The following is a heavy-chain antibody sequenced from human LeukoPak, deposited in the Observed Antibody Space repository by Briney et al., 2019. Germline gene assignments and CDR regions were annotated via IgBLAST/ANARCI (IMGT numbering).Heavy chain of an antibody. Sequence: SVNVSCKASGGTFSSYAISWVRQAPGQGLEWMGRIIPILGIANYAQKFQGRVTITADKSTSTAYMELSSLRSEDTAVYYCARYCSGGSCYYYYYGMDVWGQGTTVTVSS. D-gene: IGHD2-15*01. V-gene: IGHV1-69*04. CDR3: ARYCSGGSCYYYYYGMDV. CDR2: IIPILGIA. CDR1: GGTFSSYA. J-gene: IGHJ6*02.